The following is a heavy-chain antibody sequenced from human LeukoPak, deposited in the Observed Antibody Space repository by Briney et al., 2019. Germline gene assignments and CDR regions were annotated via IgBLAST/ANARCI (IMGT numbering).Heavy chain of an antibody. D-gene: IGHD4-11*01. CDR1: GFSFSDYF. CDR2: ISDGSSFI. Sequence: GGSLKLSCAASGFSFSDYFMSWIRQSPGKGLEWISYISDGSSFIEYADSVKGRFTISRDNAKNSLYLQMNSLRAEDSAVYYCAIDYPNFDSWGQGTRVTVSS. CDR3: AIDYPNFDS. J-gene: IGHJ4*02. V-gene: IGHV3-11*06.